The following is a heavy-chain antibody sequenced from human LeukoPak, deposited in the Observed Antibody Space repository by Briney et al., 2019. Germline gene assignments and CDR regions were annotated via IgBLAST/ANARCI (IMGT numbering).Heavy chain of an antibody. CDR3: ARAGPPAFDP. CDR1: GFTFTNFE. CDR2: ISYSGSTT. Sequence: GGSLRLSCAASGFTFTNFEMNWVRQAPGMGLEWVSYISYSGSTTSYADSVKGRFTISRDNAKNSLYLQMNSLRAEDTAVYYCARAGPPAFDPWGQGTLVTVSS. J-gene: IGHJ5*02. V-gene: IGHV3-48*03.